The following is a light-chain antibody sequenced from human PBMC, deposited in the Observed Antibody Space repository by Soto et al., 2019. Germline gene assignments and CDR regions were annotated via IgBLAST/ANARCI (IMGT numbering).Light chain of an antibody. J-gene: IGLJ3*02. CDR1: SSNIGSNY. CDR2: RNN. Sequence: QSGLTQPPSASGTPGQRVTISCSGSSSNIGSNYVYWYQQLPGTAPKLLIYRNNQRPSGVPDRFSGSKSGTSASLAISGLRSEDDADYYCAAWDDSLSGRVFGGGTKLTVL. V-gene: IGLV1-47*01. CDR3: AAWDDSLSGRV.